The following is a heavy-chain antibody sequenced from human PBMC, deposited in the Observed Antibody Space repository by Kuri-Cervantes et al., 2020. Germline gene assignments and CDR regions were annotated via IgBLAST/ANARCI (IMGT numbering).Heavy chain of an antibody. D-gene: IGHD5-18*01. V-gene: IGHV3-30*18. J-gene: IGHJ6*02. CDR1: GFTFNIYG. Sequence: GGSLRLSCAASGFTFNIYGMHWVRQAPGKRLEWVSVISYDGSNKYYADSVKGRFTISRDNSKNTLYLQMNSLRAEDTAVYYCAKQITYSYGYDYGMDVWGQGTTVTVSS. CDR3: AKQITYSYGYDYGMDV. CDR2: ISYDGSNK.